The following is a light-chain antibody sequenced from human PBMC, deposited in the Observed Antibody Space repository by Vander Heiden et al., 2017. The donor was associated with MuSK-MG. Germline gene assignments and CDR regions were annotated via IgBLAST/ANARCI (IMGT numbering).Light chain of an antibody. CDR2: WAS. J-gene: IGKJ4*01. CDR1: HSVLSTSNNY. V-gene: IGKV4-1*01. CDR3: QQYFNTLPLT. Sequence: IVMTQSPATLALSLGERATINCRSIHSVLSTSNNYLAWYQPKPGRPPRLLIYWASARESGVPDRFNGSGSGTDFTLTISNLQADDVAVYYCQQYFNTLPLTFGGGTKVEIK.